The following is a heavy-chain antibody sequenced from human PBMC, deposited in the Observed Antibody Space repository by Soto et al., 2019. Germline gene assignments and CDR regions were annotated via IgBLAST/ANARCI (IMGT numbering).Heavy chain of an antibody. J-gene: IGHJ5*02. CDR3: ARVIRGAYYNSPLDT. CDR2: INPYSGGA. CDR1: GYTFTSYG. D-gene: IGHD3-10*01. Sequence: SVKVSCKASGYTFTSYGISWVRQAPGQGLEWMGWINPYSGGADYAQSFQGRVTMTRDTSISTVYMELSRLRFDDTAVYYCARVIRGAYYNSPLDTWGQATVVTVSS. V-gene: IGHV1-2*02.